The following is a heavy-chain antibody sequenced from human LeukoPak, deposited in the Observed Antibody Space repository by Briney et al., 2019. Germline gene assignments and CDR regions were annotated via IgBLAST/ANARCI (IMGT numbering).Heavy chain of an antibody. Sequence: GGSLSLSCAASGFIFSSYWMSWVRQAPGKGLEWVANIKQDGSEKYYVDSVKGRFTISRDNAKNSLYLQMNSLRAEDTAVYYCAKDGLHYSAFDIWGQGTMVTVSS. CDR1: GFIFSSYW. D-gene: IGHD2-15*01. J-gene: IGHJ3*02. CDR2: IKQDGSEK. CDR3: AKDGLHYSAFDI. V-gene: IGHV3-7*01.